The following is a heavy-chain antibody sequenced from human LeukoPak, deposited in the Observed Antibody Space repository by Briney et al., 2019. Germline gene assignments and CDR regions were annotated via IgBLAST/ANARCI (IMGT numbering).Heavy chain of an antibody. V-gene: IGHV4-39*01. CDR2: IYYSGST. J-gene: IGHJ4*02. D-gene: IGHD3/OR15-3a*01. CDR3: ARQSGTGTLLDY. Sequence: PSETLSLTCTVSGGSISSGSYYWGWIRQPPGKGLEWIGNIYYSGSTYYNPSLKSRVTISVDTSKNQFSLKLSSVTAADTAVYYCARQSGTGTLLDYWGQGTLVTVSS. CDR1: GGSISSGSYY.